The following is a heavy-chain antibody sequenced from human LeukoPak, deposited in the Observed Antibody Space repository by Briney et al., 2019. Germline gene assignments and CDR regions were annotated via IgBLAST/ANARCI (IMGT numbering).Heavy chain of an antibody. Sequence: PSQTLSLTCTVSGGSISSGGYYWSWIRQQPGKGLEWFGYIYYSGSTYYNPSLKSRVTISVDRSKNQFSLKLSSVTAADTAVYYCARDQGGYSGYDLIDAFDIWGQGTMVTVSS. CDR1: GGSISSGGYY. J-gene: IGHJ3*02. D-gene: IGHD5-12*01. CDR3: ARDQGGYSGYDLIDAFDI. CDR2: IYYSGST. V-gene: IGHV4-30-2*01.